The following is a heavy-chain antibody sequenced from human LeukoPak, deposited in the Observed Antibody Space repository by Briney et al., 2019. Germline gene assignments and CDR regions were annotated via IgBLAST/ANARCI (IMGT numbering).Heavy chain of an antibody. V-gene: IGHV1-2*02. J-gene: IGHJ4*02. Sequence: GASVKVSFKASGYTFTGYYMHWVRQAPGQGLEWMGWINPNSGGTNYAQKFQGRVTMTRDTSISTAYMELSRLRSDDTAVYYCARSLGFSSSWYRPDYWGQGTLVTVSS. CDR3: ARSLGFSSSWYRPDY. D-gene: IGHD6-13*01. CDR1: GYTFTGYY. CDR2: INPNSGGT.